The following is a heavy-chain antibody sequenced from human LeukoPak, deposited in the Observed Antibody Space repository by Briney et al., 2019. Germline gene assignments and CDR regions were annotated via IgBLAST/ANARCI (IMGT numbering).Heavy chain of an antibody. Sequence: PGGSLRLSCAASGFTFSSYGMHWVRQAPGKGLEWVAFIRYDGSNKYYADSVKGRFTISRDNSKNTLYLQMSSLRAEDTAVYYCAKATNYYGSGRRDAFDIWGQGTMVTVSS. CDR3: AKATNYYGSGRRDAFDI. CDR2: IRYDGSNK. J-gene: IGHJ3*02. V-gene: IGHV3-30*02. CDR1: GFTFSSYG. D-gene: IGHD3-10*01.